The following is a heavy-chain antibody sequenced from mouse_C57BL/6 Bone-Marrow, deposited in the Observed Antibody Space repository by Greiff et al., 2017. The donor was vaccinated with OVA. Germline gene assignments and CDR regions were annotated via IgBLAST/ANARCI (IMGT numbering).Heavy chain of an antibody. CDR1: GYTFTDYE. J-gene: IGHJ2*01. CDR2: IDPETGGT. V-gene: IGHV1-15*01. Sequence: LVESGAELVRPGASVTLSCKASGYTFTDYEMHWVKQTPVHGLEWIGAIDPETGGTAYNQKFKGKAILTADKSSSTAYMELRSLTSEDSAVYYCTRHDTPFDYWGQGTTLTVSS. D-gene: IGHD2-3*01. CDR3: TRHDTPFDY.